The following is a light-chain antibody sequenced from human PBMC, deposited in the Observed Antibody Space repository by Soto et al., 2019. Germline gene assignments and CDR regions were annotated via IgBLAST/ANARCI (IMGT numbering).Light chain of an antibody. Sequence: DIVLTQSPGTLSLSPGERATLSCRTSQAIHNNYLAWFQQKPGQAPRLLIYLASNRAAGIPDRFSGSGSGTDFTLTISRLEPEDFAVYYCQHFGTPPWTFGQGTKVEI. CDR3: QHFGTPPWT. J-gene: IGKJ1*01. V-gene: IGKV3-20*01. CDR2: LAS. CDR1: QAIHNNY.